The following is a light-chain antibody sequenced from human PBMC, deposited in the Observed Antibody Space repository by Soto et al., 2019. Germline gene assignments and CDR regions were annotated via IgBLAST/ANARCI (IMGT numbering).Light chain of an antibody. CDR1: QSVSRSY. CDR3: QQYGSSPWT. J-gene: IGKJ1*01. Sequence: EIVVTQSPGTLSLSPGERATLSCRASQSVSRSYLAWYQQNPGQAPRLLIYGASSRATGIPDRFSGSGSATDFTLTISILEPEDFALYYCQQYGSSPWTFGQGNKVELK. CDR2: GAS. V-gene: IGKV3-20*01.